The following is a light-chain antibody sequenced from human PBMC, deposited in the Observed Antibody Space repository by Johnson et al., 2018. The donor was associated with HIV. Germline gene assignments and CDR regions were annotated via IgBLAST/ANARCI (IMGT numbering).Light chain of an antibody. CDR2: ENN. Sequence: QSVLTQPPSVSAAPGQKVTIPCSGSSSNIGNNYVSWYQHLPGTAPKLLIYENNKRPSGIPDRFSGSKSGTSATLGIAGLQTGDEADYYCGTSDSSLSAGRVFGTGTKVTVL. V-gene: IGLV1-51*02. CDR3: GTSDSSLSAGRV. J-gene: IGLJ1*01. CDR1: SSNIGNNY.